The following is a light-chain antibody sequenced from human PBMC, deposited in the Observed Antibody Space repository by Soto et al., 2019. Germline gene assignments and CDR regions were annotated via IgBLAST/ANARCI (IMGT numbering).Light chain of an antibody. J-gene: IGKJ1*01. CDR1: QSIISY. CDR2: AAS. V-gene: IGKV1-39*01. Sequence: DIQMTQSPSSLSASVGDRVTITCRASQSIISYLNCYQQKPGKALNLLIYAASSLQSGVPSRFSGSGSGTDFTLTISSLRPEDFATYYCQQSYSTSWTFGQGTKVEIK. CDR3: QQSYSTSWT.